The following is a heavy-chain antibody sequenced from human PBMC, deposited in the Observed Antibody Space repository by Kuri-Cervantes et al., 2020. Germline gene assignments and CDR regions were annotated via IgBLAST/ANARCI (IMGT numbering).Heavy chain of an antibody. D-gene: IGHD1-26*01. V-gene: IGHV3-13*01. CDR2: IGSDGDT. J-gene: IGHJ4*02. CDR3: ARVEWATIYFDY. Sequence: GGSLRLSCAASGLTFRRYDMSWVRQATGKGLEWVSDIGSDGDTDYPGSVKGRFTISRDNSKNTLYLQMNSPRAEDTAVYYCARVEWATIYFDYWGQGTLVTVSS. CDR1: GLTFRRYD.